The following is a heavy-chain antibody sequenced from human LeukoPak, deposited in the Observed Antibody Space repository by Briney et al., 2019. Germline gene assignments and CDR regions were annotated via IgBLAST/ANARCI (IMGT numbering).Heavy chain of an antibody. D-gene: IGHD2-2*01. CDR3: ARGSPSYCSSTSCREIPFDY. CDR2: ISSSGSTI. J-gene: IGHJ4*02. CDR1: GFTFSDYY. V-gene: IGHV3-11*04. Sequence: GGSLRLSCAASGFTFSDYYMSWIRQAPGKGLEWVSYISSSGSTIYYADSVKGRFTISRDNAKNSLYLQMNSLRAEDTAVYYCARGSPSYCSSTSCREIPFDYWGQGTLVTVSS.